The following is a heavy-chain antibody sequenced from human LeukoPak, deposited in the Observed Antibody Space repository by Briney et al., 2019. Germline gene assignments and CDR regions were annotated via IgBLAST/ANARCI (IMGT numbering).Heavy chain of an antibody. J-gene: IGHJ4*02. CDR2: IYSGGST. CDR1: GFTVSSNY. CDR3: ARDPPTRYSD. V-gene: IGHV3-53*04. D-gene: IGHD5-18*01. Sequence: GGSLRLSCAVSGFTVSSNYMSWVRQAPGKGLEWVSVIYSGGSTYYADSVKGRFTISRHNSKNTLYLQMNSLRAEDTAVYYCARDPPTRYSDWGQGTLVTVSS.